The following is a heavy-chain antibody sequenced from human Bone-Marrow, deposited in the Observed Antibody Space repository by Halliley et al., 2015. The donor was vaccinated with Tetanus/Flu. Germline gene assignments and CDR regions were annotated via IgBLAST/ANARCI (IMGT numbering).Heavy chain of an antibody. D-gene: IGHD3-3*01. J-gene: IGHJ5*02. CDR2: IRSDGTTT. CDR1: GFTFSSYF. CDR3: VRGVASRGFDP. V-gene: IGHV3-74*01. Sequence: SLRLSCAASGFTFSSYFMHWVRQAPGKGLVWVARIRSDGTTTAYADSVKGRFTISRDNVKSTLYLEMNSLRVEDTAVYYCVRGVASRGFDPWGQGTPVAVSS.